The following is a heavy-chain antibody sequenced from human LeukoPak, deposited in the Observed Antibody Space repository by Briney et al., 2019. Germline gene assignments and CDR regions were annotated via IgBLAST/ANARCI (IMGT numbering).Heavy chain of an antibody. CDR1: GFTFSGYA. V-gene: IGHV3-64*01. J-gene: IGHJ4*02. CDR3: ARVQSRWELLNPPDY. Sequence: GGSLRLSCAASGFTFSGYAMHWVRQAPGKGLEYVSAISSNGGSTYYANSVKGRFTISRDNSKNTLYLQMGSLRAEDMAVYYCARVQSRWELLNPPDYWGQGTLVTVSS. D-gene: IGHD1-26*01. CDR2: ISSNGGST.